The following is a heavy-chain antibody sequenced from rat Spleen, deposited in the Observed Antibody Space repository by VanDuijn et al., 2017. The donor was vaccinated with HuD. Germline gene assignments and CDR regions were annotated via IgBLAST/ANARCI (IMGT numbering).Heavy chain of an antibody. CDR3: ARSLLQWYYFDY. J-gene: IGHJ2*01. V-gene: IGHV5-25*01. CDR1: GFTFSNYY. Sequence: EVQLVESGGGLVQPGRSMKLSCAASGFTFSNYYMAWVRQAPTKGLEWVASISTGGGNNYYRDSVKGRFTISRDNAKSTLYLQMDSLRSEDTATYYCARSLLQWYYFDYWGQGVMVTVSS. D-gene: IGHD1-1*01. CDR2: ISTGGGNN.